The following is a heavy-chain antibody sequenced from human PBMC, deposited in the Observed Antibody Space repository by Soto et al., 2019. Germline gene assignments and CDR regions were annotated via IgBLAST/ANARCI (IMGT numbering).Heavy chain of an antibody. CDR2: IIPIINTA. V-gene: IGHV1-69*08. CDR1: GGTFSSYI. D-gene: IGHD3-10*01. Sequence: QVQLVQSGAEVKKPESSVKVSCKASGGTFSSYIISWVRQAPGQGLEWMGAIIPIINTANYAQKFLGRVTITANKSTSTAYMELSSLRSEDTAVYYCASNYYGSGNYYFGDFWGQGTLVTVSS. J-gene: IGHJ4*02. CDR3: ASNYYGSGNYYFGDF.